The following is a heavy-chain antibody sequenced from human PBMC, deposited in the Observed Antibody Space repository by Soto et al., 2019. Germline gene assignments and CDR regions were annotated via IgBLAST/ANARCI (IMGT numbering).Heavy chain of an antibody. CDR3: ARSMARHMFFTS. D-gene: IGHD3-10*02. J-gene: IGHJ1*01. CDR1: GFSVIGSF. CDR2: HYSGGTT. V-gene: IGHV3-53*01. Sequence: HPGGSLRLSCAASGFSVIGSFMSWVRQAPGKGLEWVSIHYSGGTTYYADSVRGRFTISIDSSKNILYLEMSGLRAEDTALYYCARSMARHMFFTSWGQGTLVTVSS.